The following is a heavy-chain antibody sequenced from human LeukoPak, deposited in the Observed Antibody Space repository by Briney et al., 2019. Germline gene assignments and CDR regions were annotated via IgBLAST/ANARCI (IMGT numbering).Heavy chain of an antibody. CDR2: IYSSGTT. D-gene: IGHD3-3*01. V-gene: IGHV4-61*01. J-gene: IGHJ3*02. CDR3: ARDGMSGAFDI. Sequence: SETLSLTCTVSGGSISSSSYYWSWIRQPPGKGLEWIGYIYSSGTTNYNPSLKSRVTMSVDTSKNQFSLKLSSVTAADTAVYYCARDGMSGAFDIWGQGTMVTVSS. CDR1: GGSISSSSYY.